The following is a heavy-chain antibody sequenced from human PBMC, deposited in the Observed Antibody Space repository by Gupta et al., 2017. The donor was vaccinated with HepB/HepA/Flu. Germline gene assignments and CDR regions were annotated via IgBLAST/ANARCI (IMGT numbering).Heavy chain of an antibody. CDR1: GFTFSSYS. D-gene: IGHD6-6*01. V-gene: IGHV3-21*01. CDR3: ARDRSIAEQPNEDWYFDL. CDR2: ISSSSSYI. J-gene: IGHJ2*01. Sequence: EVQLVASGGGLVKPGVSLSLSCAASGFTFSSYSMNWVRQAPGKGLEWVSSISSSSSYIYYADSVKGRFTISRDNAKNSLYLQMNSLRAEDTAVYYCARDRSIAEQPNEDWYFDLWGRGTLVTVSS.